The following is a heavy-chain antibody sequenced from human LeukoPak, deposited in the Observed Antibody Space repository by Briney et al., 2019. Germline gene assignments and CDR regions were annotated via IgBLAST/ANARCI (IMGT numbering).Heavy chain of an antibody. J-gene: IGHJ5*02. D-gene: IGHD7-27*01. V-gene: IGHV4-4*07. CDR1: GGSISSYY. Sequence: PSETLSLTCTVSGGSISSYYWSWIRQPAGKGLEWIGRIYTSGSANYNPSLKSRVTMSVDTSKNQFSLKVTSVTAADTAVYYCARDREAVADWGYDWFDPWGQGNLVTVSS. CDR3: ARDREAVADWGYDWFDP. CDR2: IYTSGSA.